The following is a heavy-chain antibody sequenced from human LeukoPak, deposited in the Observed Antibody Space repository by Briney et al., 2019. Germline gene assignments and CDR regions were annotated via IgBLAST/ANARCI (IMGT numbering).Heavy chain of an antibody. Sequence: SETLSLTYTVSGAPFSGYYWGWIRQAAGTGLEWIGRIYTNGRPDYNPSLRSRVTMSVDTSKNQFSLKLSSVTAPDTAVYYCAREARDYEGSGYYYGNWGQGTLVTVSS. V-gene: IGHV4-4*07. J-gene: IGHJ4*02. CDR2: IYTNGRP. CDR3: AREARDYEGSGYYYGN. CDR1: GAPFSGYY. D-gene: IGHD3-22*01.